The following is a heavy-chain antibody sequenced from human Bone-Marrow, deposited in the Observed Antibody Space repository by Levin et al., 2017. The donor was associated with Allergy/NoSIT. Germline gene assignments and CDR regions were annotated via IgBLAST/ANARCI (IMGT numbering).Heavy chain of an antibody. V-gene: IGHV1-18*01. CDR3: ARGDAIAPAAPRYYLYCGVDI. CDR1: GYTFTNYG. CDR2: ISGFNGLT. J-gene: IGHJ6*02. D-gene: IGHD6-13*01. Sequence: ASVKVSCKASGYTFTNYGIIWVRQAPGQGLEWMGWISGFNGLTDYAQNLQGRVTMTTDTSTSTAYMELRSLRSDDTAVYFCARGDAIAPAAPRYYLYCGVDIWGQGTAVTVSS.